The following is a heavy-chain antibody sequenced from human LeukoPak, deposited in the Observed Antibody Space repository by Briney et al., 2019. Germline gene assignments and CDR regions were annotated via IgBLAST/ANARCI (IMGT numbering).Heavy chain of an antibody. Sequence: ASVKVSCKASGYTFTSYGISWVRQAPGQGLEWMGWINGYNGNTNYAQKLQGRVTMTTDTSTSTAYMELRSLRSDDTAVYYCARDQVDCSGGTCYSVFWFGPWGQGILVTVSS. CDR3: ARDQVDCSGGTCYSVFWFGP. CDR1: GYTFTSYG. V-gene: IGHV1-18*01. D-gene: IGHD2-15*01. CDR2: INGYNGNT. J-gene: IGHJ5*02.